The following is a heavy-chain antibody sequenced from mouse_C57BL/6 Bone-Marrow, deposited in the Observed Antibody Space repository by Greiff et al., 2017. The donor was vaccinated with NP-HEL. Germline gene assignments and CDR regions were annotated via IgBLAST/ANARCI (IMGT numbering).Heavy chain of an antibody. CDR1: GYAFSSSW. D-gene: IGHD1-1*01. V-gene: IGHV1-82*01. J-gene: IGHJ2*01. Sequence: VQLKESGPELVKPGASVKISCKASGYAFSSSWMNWVKQRPGKGLEWIGRIYPGDGDTNYNGKFKGKATLTADKSSSTAYMQLSSLTSEDSAVYFCARGFTRYFDYWGQGTTLTVSS. CDR3: ARGFTRYFDY. CDR2: IYPGDGDT.